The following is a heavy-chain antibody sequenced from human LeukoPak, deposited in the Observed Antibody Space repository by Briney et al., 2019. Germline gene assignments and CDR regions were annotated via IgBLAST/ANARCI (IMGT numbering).Heavy chain of an antibody. Sequence: GASVKVSCKASGYSFTSYDINWVRQATGQGLEWMGWMNPNSGNTGYAQKFQGRVTMTRNTSISTAYMELSSLRSEDTAVYYCARDQGDYYYYYGMDVWGQGTTVTVSS. CDR3: ARDQGDYYYYYGMDV. J-gene: IGHJ6*02. D-gene: IGHD2-21*02. V-gene: IGHV1-8*01. CDR1: GYSFTSYD. CDR2: MNPNSGNT.